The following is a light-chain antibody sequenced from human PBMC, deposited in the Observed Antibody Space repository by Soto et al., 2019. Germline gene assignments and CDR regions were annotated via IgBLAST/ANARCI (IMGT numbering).Light chain of an antibody. CDR3: QQYNKCPRT. Sequence: EIVKTQSPATLSVSPGERATLSCSASQSVSSALACYQQTPGLPPRLLIYDASTRATGIPARFSGSGSGTDFTLTISSLQSQDFAVYYCQQYNKCPRTFGQGTKVDIK. CDR1: QSVSSA. V-gene: IGKV3-15*01. CDR2: DAS. J-gene: IGKJ1*01.